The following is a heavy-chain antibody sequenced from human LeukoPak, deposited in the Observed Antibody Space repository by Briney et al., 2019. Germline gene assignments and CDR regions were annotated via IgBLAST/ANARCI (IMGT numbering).Heavy chain of an antibody. CDR3: ASSTPLSGWYEYNYYYGMDV. D-gene: IGHD6-19*01. Sequence: PGGSLRLSCAASGFTFSSYWMSWVRQAPGKGLEWVANIKQDGSEKYYVDSVKGRFTISRDNAKNSLYLQMNSLRAEDTAVYYCASSTPLSGWYEYNYYYGMDVWGQGTTVTVSS. CDR2: IKQDGSEK. CDR1: GFTFSSYW. J-gene: IGHJ6*02. V-gene: IGHV3-7*01.